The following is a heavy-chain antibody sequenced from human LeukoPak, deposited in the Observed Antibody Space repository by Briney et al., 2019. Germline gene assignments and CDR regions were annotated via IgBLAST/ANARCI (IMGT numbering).Heavy chain of an antibody. CDR3: ARARDAYDSFDS. J-gene: IGHJ4*02. CDR1: GDSFRSYS. Sequence: PSETLSLTCAVSGDSFRSYSWNWIRQPPGKGLEWIGYIYHSGTTDYNPSLKSRVTISVDTSHQCSLRLSSVTAADTAVHYCARARDAYDSFDSGGEGTLVTVSS. D-gene: IGHD3-22*01. CDR2: IYHSGTT. V-gene: IGHV4-59*01.